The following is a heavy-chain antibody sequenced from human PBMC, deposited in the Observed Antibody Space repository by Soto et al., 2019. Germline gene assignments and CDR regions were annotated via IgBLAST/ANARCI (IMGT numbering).Heavy chain of an antibody. Sequence: HPGGSLRLSCAASGYTFSEYSMNWVRQAPGKGLEWVSYFGTSRKYIFYADSVRGRFTISRDDAKSSLYLQLNSLRDEDTAVYYCVRDRDWAFDIWGQGTMVTVSS. D-gene: IGHD3-9*01. V-gene: IGHV3-48*02. CDR2: FGTSRKYI. J-gene: IGHJ3*02. CDR3: VRDRDWAFDI. CDR1: GYTFSEYS.